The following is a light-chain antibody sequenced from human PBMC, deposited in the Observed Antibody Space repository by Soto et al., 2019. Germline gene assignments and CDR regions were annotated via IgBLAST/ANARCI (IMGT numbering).Light chain of an antibody. Sequence: EIVMTQSPGTLSLSPGERATLSCRASQSVSSSYLAWYQQKPGQAPRLLIYGASSRATGIPARFSGSGSGTDFTLTISSLEPEDFAIYYCQQRTNWPRVTFGQGTKVDIK. V-gene: IGKV3D-20*02. CDR1: QSVSSSY. J-gene: IGKJ1*01. CDR2: GAS. CDR3: QQRTNWPRVT.